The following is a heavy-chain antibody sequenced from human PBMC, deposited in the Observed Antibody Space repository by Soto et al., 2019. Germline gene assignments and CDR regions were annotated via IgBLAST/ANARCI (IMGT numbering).Heavy chain of an antibody. CDR1: GGSISSYY. Sequence: SETLSLTCTVSGGSISSYYWSWIRQPPGKGLEWIGYIYYSGSTNYNPSLKSRVTISVDTSKNQFSLKLSSVTAADTAVYYCARHLPDYSSSSYRVDAFDIWGQGTMVTVSS. D-gene: IGHD6-6*01. J-gene: IGHJ3*02. V-gene: IGHV4-59*08. CDR2: IYYSGST. CDR3: ARHLPDYSSSSYRVDAFDI.